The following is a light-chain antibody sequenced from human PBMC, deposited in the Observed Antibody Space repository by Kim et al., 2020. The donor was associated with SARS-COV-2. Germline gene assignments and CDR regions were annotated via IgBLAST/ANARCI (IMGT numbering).Light chain of an antibody. J-gene: IGKJ5*01. V-gene: IGKV3-20*01. CDR2: GAS. CDR3: QQYGSTPIT. Sequence: EVVLTQSPGTLSLSPGERATLSCRASQSVSSIYLAWYQQKPGQSPRLLIYGASSRATGIPDRFSGSGSGTDFTLTISRLEPEEFAVYYCQQYGSTPITFGQGTRLEIK. CDR1: QSVSSIY.